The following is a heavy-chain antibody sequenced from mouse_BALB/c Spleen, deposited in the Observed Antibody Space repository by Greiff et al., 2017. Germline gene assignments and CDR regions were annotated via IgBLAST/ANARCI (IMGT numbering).Heavy chain of an antibody. J-gene: IGHJ4*01. CDR2: IWAGGST. CDR3: ARGNYYGSYAMDY. CDR1: GFSLTSYG. V-gene: IGHV2-9*02. D-gene: IGHD1-1*01. Sequence: VQLKESGPGLVAPSQSLSITCTVSGFSLTSYGVHWVRQPPGKGLEWLGVIWAGGSTNYNSALMSRLSISKDNSKSQVFLKMNSLQTDDTAMYYCARGNYYGSYAMDYWGQGTSVTVSS.